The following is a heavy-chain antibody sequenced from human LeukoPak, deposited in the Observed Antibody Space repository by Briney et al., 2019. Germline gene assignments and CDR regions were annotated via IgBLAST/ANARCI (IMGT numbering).Heavy chain of an antibody. J-gene: IGHJ4*02. V-gene: IGHV3-23*01. Sequence: GGSLRLSCAASGFTFSSYAMSWVRQAPGKGLEWVSAIDGSGGNTYYADSVKGRFTISRDNSKNTLYLLMNSLRAEDTAVYYCAKRRASGRSSKFDYWGQGTLVTVSS. CDR3: AKRRASGRSSKFDY. CDR2: IDGSGGNT. CDR1: GFTFSSYA. D-gene: IGHD6-6*01.